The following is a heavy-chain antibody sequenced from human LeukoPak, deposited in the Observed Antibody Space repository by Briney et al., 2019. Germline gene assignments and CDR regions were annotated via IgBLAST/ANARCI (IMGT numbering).Heavy chain of an antibody. V-gene: IGHV1-8*01. CDR2: MNPISGNT. Sequence: ASVKVSCKASVYTFTSYDINWVRRATGQGLEWMGWMNPISGNTGYAQKFQGRVTMTRNTSISTACMKLSSLRSEDTAVYYCVRELTGDSGYWGQGTPVTVSS. D-gene: IGHD2-21*01. CDR1: VYTFTSYD. J-gene: IGHJ4*02. CDR3: VRELTGDSGY.